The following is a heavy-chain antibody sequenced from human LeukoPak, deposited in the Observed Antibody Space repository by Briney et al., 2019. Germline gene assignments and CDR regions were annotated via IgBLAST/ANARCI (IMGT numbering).Heavy chain of an antibody. V-gene: IGHV4-59*01. CDR3: ARVYPYCGGDCYSVGFDP. CDR2: IYYSGST. J-gene: IGHJ5*02. CDR1: GCSISSYY. Sequence: SETLSLTCTVSGCSISSYYWSWIRQPPGKGLEWIGYIYYSGSTNYNPSLKSRVTISVDTSKNQFSLKLSSVTAADTAVYYCARVYPYCGGDCYSVGFDPWGQGTLVTVSS. D-gene: IGHD2-21*02.